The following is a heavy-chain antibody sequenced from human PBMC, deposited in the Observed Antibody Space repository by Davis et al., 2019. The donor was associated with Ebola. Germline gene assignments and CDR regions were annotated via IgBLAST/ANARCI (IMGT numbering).Heavy chain of an antibody. J-gene: IGHJ4*02. V-gene: IGHV1-69*13. CDR2: IIPIFCTA. CDR3: ASGLGYSGYEPFDN. CDR1: RGALSNYP. Sequence: SSVPVSRMTSRGALSNYPINWVRQAPGQGLDWMGRIIPIFCTANYAQKFQGRVTITADESTSTAYMELSSLRSEDTAVYYCASGLGYSGYEPFDNWGQGTLVTVSS. D-gene: IGHD5-12*01.